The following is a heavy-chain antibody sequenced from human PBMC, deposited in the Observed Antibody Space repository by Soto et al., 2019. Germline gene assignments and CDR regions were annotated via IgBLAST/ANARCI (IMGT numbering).Heavy chain of an antibody. CDR3: ARGVDTAMIDY. Sequence: RLSCAASGFTFSSYAMHWVRQAPGKGLEWVAVISYDGSNKYYADSVKGRFTISRDNSKNTLYLQMNSLRAEDTAVYYCARGVDTAMIDYWGQGTLVTVSS. D-gene: IGHD5-18*01. CDR2: ISYDGSNK. J-gene: IGHJ4*02. CDR1: GFTFSSYA. V-gene: IGHV3-30-3*01.